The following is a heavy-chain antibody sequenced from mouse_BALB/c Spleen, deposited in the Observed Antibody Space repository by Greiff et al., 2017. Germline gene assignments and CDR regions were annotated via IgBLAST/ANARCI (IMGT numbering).Heavy chain of an antibody. CDR3: AREEIYYDYDRAWFAY. D-gene: IGHD2-4*01. CDR2: ISSGGSYT. V-gene: IGHV5-6*01. J-gene: IGHJ3*01. CDR1: GFTFSSYG. Sequence: EVKLVESGGDLVKPGGSLKLSCAASGFTFSSYGMSWVRQTPDKRLEWVATISSGGSYTYYPDSVKGRFTISRDNAKNTLYLQMSSLKSEDTAMYYCAREEIYYDYDRAWFAYWGQGTLVTVSA.